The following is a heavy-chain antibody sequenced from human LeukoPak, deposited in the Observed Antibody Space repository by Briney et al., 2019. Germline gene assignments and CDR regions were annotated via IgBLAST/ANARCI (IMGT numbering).Heavy chain of an antibody. CDR1: GYSISSGYY. Sequence: PSETLSLTCTVSGYSISSGYYWGWIRQPPGKGLEWIGSIYHSGSTYYNPSLKSRVTISVDTSKNQFSLKLNSVTAADTAVYYCARDPWYSNEPASDYWGQGTLVTVSS. CDR2: IYHSGST. V-gene: IGHV4-38-2*02. J-gene: IGHJ4*02. CDR3: ARDPWYSNEPASDY. D-gene: IGHD6-13*01.